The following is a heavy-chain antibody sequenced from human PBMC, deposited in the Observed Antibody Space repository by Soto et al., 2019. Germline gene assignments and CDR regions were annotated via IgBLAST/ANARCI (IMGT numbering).Heavy chain of an antibody. Sequence: LSLTCTVSGRSISSGGYYWSWIRQHPGKGLEWIGYIYYSGSTYYKPSLKSRVTISVDTSKKQFSLKLSSVTDADTAVYYCARASGPSGFDYWGQGTLVTVSS. CDR3: ARASGPSGFDY. D-gene: IGHD3-3*01. CDR2: IYYSGST. J-gene: IGHJ4*02. CDR1: GRSISSGGYY. V-gene: IGHV4-31*03.